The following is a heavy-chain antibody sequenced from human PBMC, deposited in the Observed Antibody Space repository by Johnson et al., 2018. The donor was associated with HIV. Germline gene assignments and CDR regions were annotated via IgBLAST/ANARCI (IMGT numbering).Heavy chain of an antibody. CDR3: ARVARHDGWWFDAFDI. V-gene: IGHV3-33*01. Sequence: QVQLVESGGGVVQPGRSLRLSCAASGFTFSTYGMHWVRQAPGKGLEWVAVMWYDGSNKYYAASVKGRFTISRDNSKNTLYLQMNSLRAEDTAVYYCARVARHDGWWFDAFDIWGQGTMVTVSS. D-gene: IGHD2-15*01. CDR2: MWYDGSNK. CDR1: GFTFSTYG. J-gene: IGHJ3*02.